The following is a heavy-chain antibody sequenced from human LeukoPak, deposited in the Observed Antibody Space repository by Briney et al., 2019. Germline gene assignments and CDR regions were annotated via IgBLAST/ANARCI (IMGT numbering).Heavy chain of an antibody. CDR1: GDSASSNSAA. CDR2: TYYRSKWAN. D-gene: IGHD4-17*01. CDR3: ARGRVTTIAIYYYYYIVV. J-gene: IGHJ6*03. V-gene: IGHV6-1*01. Sequence: QTLSLTCVISGDSASSNSAAATWIRHSPSSGIGLLGWTYYRSKWANDYAVSVKSRITLNPDTSENQFSLQLNSVPPEDTSVYYCARGRVTTIAIYYYYYIVVWGKGTTVTVSS.